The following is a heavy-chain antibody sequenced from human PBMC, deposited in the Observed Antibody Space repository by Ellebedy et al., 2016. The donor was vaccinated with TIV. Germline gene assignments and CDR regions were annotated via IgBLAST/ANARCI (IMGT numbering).Heavy chain of an antibody. CDR1: GFTFSSFG. CDR3: ARDRDGYNPWTY. V-gene: IGHV3-48*03. CDR2: IRSSGDIM. D-gene: IGHD5-24*01. Sequence: PGGSLRLSCAASGFTFSSFGMHLVRQAPGKGLEWVSDIRSSGDIMYYADSVKGRFTTSRDNAKNSLYLQMNSLRAEDTAVYYCARDRDGYNPWTYWGQGTLVTVSS. J-gene: IGHJ4*02.